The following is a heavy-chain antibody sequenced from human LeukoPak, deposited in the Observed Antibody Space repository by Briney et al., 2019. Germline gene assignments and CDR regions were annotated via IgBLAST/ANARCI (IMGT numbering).Heavy chain of an antibody. CDR1: GYTFTGYY. J-gene: IGHJ4*02. CDR2: INPNSGGT. V-gene: IGHV1-2*02. D-gene: IGHD4-17*01. Sequence: ASVKVSCKASGYTFTGYYMHWVRQAPAQGLEWMGWINPNSGGTNYAQKFQGRVTMTRDTSISTAYMELSRLRSDDTAVYYCARENGATVTTHFDYWGQGTLVTVSS. CDR3: ARENGATVTTHFDY.